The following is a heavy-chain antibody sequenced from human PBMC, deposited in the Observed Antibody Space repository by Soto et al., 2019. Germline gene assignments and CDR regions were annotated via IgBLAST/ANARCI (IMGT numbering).Heavy chain of an antibody. V-gene: IGHV3-30*09. J-gene: IGHJ4*02. CDR1: GFSFSNSA. CDR3: AREYSSGWFDY. Sequence: GGSLRLSCAASGFSFSNSAMQWVRQAPGKGLEWVAGISFDGNNKYYADSVKGRFAISRDNSKNTLYLQMNSLRAEDTAVYYCAREYSSGWFDYWGQGTLVTVYS. D-gene: IGHD6-19*01. CDR2: ISFDGNNK.